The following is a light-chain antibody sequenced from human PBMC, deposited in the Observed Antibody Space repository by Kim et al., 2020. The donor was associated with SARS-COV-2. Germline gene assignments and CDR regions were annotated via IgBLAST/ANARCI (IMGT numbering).Light chain of an antibody. Sequence: LSPGEGATLSCEASQSLSASSLAWYQQRPGQSPRLLIYGASTRAPRIPDRFSGSGSGTDFTLTISRLEPEDFAVYFCQHYGTSPYTFGRGTKLEIK. CDR1: QSLSASS. CDR3: QHYGTSPYT. V-gene: IGKV3-20*01. J-gene: IGKJ2*01. CDR2: GAS.